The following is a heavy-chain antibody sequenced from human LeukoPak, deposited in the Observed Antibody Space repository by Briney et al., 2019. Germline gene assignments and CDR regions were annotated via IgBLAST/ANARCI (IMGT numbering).Heavy chain of an antibody. J-gene: IGHJ4*02. D-gene: IGHD2-2*02. CDR3: ARHSDIVVVPAALHFDY. CDR2: INHSGST. V-gene: IGHV4-34*01. Sequence: SETLSLTCAVYGGSFSGYYWSWIRQPPGKGLEWIGEINHSGSTNYSPSLKSRVTISVDTSKNQFSLKLSSVTAADTAVYYCARHSDIVVVPAALHFDYWGQGTLVTVSS. CDR1: GGSFSGYY.